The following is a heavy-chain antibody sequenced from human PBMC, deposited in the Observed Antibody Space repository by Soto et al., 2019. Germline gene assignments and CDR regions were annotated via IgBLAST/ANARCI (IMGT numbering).Heavy chain of an antibody. Sequence: GGSLRLSCAASGFTFSSYAMSWVRQAPGKGLEWVSAISGSGGSTYYADSVKGRFTISRDKSKNTMYLQMNSLRAEDTAVYYCSKAVVPAAMYYYYYYMDVWGKGTMVTVSS. D-gene: IGHD2-2*01. V-gene: IGHV3-23*01. CDR3: SKAVVPAAMYYYYYYMDV. J-gene: IGHJ6*03. CDR1: GFTFSSYA. CDR2: ISGSGGST.